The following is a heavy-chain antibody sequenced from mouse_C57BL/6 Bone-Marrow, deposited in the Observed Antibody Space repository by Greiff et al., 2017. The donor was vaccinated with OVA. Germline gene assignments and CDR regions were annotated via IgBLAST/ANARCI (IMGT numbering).Heavy chain of an antibody. J-gene: IGHJ4*01. V-gene: IGHV5-6*02. Sequence: VKLVESGGDLVKPGGSLKLSCAASGFTFSSYGMSWVRQTPDKRLEWVATISSGGSYTYSPDSVKGRVTSYRDNAKKILYLQMSSLKSEDTAMYYCARRRGMDYWGQGTSVTVS. CDR1: GFTFSSYG. CDR3: ARRRGMDY. CDR2: ISSGGSYT.